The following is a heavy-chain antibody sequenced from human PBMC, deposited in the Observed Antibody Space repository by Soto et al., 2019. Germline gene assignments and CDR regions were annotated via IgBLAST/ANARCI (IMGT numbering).Heavy chain of an antibody. CDR1: GGSISSYY. D-gene: IGHD3-3*01. J-gene: IGHJ5*02. V-gene: IGHV4-59*01. CDR2: IYYSGST. CDR3: ARGHFDFWSGYRPEGWFDP. Sequence: SETLSLTCTVSGGSISSYYWSWIRQPPGKGLEWIGYIYYSGSTNYNPSLKSRVTISVDTSKNQFSLKLSSVTAADTAVYYCARGHFDFWSGYRPEGWFDPSGQGTLVTGSS.